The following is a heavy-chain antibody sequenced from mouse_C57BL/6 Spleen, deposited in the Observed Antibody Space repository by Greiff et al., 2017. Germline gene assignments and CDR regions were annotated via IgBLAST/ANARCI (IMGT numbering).Heavy chain of an antibody. CDR2: IYPGDGDT. V-gene: IGHV1-82*01. Sequence: QVQLQQSGPELVKPGASVKISCKASGYAFSSSWMNWVKQRPGKGLEWIGRIYPGDGDTNYNGKFKGKATLTADKSSSTAYMQLSSLTSEDSAVYFCGGDYYGSSYGAYWGQGTLVTVSA. CDR1: GYAFSSSW. CDR3: GGDYYGSSYGAY. D-gene: IGHD1-1*01. J-gene: IGHJ3*01.